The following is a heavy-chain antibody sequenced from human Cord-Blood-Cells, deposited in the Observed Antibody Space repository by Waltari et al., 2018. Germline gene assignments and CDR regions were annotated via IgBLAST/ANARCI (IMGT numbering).Heavy chain of an antibody. CDR2: IIPIFGTA. Sequence: QVQLVQSGAEVKKPGSSVKVSCKASGGTFSSYATSWVRQAPGQGLEWMGWIIPIFGTANYAQKFQGRVTITADKSTSTAYMELSSLRSEDTAVYYCARGGHFFEYSSYYFDYWGQGTLVTVSS. CDR3: ARGGHFFEYSSYYFDY. V-gene: IGHV1-69*06. J-gene: IGHJ4*02. CDR1: GGTFSSYA. D-gene: IGHD6-6*01.